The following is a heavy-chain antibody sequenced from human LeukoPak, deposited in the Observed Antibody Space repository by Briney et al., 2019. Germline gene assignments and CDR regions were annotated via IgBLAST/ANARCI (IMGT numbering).Heavy chain of an antibody. CDR1: GFMVSNHW. V-gene: IGHV3-74*01. D-gene: IGHD2-2*03. Sequence: TGGSLRLSCAASGFMVSNHWMHWVRQAPGKGLVWVSRINTDGSTTTYADSVKGRFTISRDNAKNTVYLQMNSLRGEDTAIYYCARDLHGSPDRWGQGTLVTVSS. J-gene: IGHJ5*02. CDR3: ARDLHGSPDR. CDR2: INTDGSTT.